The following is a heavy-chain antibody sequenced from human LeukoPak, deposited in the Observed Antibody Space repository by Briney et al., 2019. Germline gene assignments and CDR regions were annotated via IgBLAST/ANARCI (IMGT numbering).Heavy chain of an antibody. CDR1: GDSISSYY. Sequence: SETLSLTCTVSGDSISSYYWTWIRQPAGKGLEWIGRIYPSGSTNYSPSLKSRVTMSVDTSKNQVSLNVTSATAADTAVYYCAREGATTRPLDYWGQGTLVTVSS. CDR3: AREGATTRPLDY. J-gene: IGHJ4*02. CDR2: IYPSGST. V-gene: IGHV4-4*07. D-gene: IGHD4-17*01.